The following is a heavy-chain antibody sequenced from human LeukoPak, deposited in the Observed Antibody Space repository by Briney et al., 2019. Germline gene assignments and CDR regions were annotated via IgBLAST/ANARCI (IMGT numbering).Heavy chain of an antibody. Sequence: SETLSLTCAVYGGSFSGYYWSWIRQPPGKGLEWIGEINHSGSTNYNPSLKSRVTISVDTSKNQFSLKLSSVTAADTAVYYCARILRDGYNSYYYYYYMDVWGKGTTVTISS. CDR1: GGSFSGYY. V-gene: IGHV4-34*01. D-gene: IGHD5-24*01. CDR2: INHSGST. CDR3: ARILRDGYNSYYYYYYMDV. J-gene: IGHJ6*03.